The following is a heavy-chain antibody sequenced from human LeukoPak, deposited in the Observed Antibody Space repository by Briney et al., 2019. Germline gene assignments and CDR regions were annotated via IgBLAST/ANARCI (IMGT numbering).Heavy chain of an antibody. D-gene: IGHD3-22*01. Sequence: GGSLRLSCAASGFTFSTYAMSWVRQAPGKGLEWVSSIGGSGGSTYYADSVKGRFTISRDNSKNTLYLQMNSLRVEDTAVYYCANGGLWLPTRTAWGQGTLVTVSS. CDR3: ANGGLWLPTRTA. CDR2: IGGSGGST. CDR1: GFTFSTYA. J-gene: IGHJ5*02. V-gene: IGHV3-23*01.